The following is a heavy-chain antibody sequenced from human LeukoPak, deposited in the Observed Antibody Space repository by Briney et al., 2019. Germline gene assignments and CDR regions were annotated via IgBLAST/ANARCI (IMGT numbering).Heavy chain of an antibody. D-gene: IGHD6-13*01. J-gene: IGHJ5*02. CDR2: IIPILGIA. Sequence: GASVKVSCKASGGTFSSYAISWVRQAPGQGLEWMGRIIPILGIANYAQKFQGRVTITADKSTSTAYMELSSLRSEDTAVYYCARGTNVAAAGKVSSWFDPWGQGTLVTVSS. V-gene: IGHV1-69*04. CDR1: GGTFSSYA. CDR3: ARGTNVAAAGKVSSWFDP.